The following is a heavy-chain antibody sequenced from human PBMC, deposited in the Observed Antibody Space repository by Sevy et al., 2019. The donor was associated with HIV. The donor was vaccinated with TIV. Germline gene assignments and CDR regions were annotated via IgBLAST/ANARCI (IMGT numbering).Heavy chain of an antibody. CDR2: ISYDGSNK. CDR3: AREGGHFDY. V-gene: IGHV3-30-3*01. D-gene: IGHD3-16*01. J-gene: IGHJ4*02. Sequence: GGSLRLSCAASGFTFSSYAMHWVRQAPGKGLEWVAVISYDGSNKYYADSVKGRFTISRDNSKNTLYLQMNSLRAEDTAVYYCAREGGHFDYWGQGTLVTVSS. CDR1: GFTFSSYA.